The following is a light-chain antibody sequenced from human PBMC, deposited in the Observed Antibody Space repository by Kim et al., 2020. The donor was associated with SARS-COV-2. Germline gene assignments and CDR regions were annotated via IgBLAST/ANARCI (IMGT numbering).Light chain of an antibody. CDR2: DAS. CDR1: QSISSF. Sequence: AFVGDRVTITCRASQSISSFLAWYQQKPGKAPNLLIYDASTLASGVPSRFSGSGSGTEFTLTISNLQSADFVTYYCQQYNSYPLTFGGGTKVEIK. CDR3: QQYNSYPLT. V-gene: IGKV1-5*01. J-gene: IGKJ4*01.